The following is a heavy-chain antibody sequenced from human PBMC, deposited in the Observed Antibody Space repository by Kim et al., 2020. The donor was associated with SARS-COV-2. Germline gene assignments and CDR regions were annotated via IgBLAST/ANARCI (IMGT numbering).Heavy chain of an antibody. J-gene: IGHJ4*02. V-gene: IGHV3-7*03. D-gene: IGHD4-17*01. Sequence: YVDSGKGRFAISRDNAKNSLYLQMNGLRAEDTAVYYCTRPPPTVATPADSWGQGTLVIVSS. CDR3: TRPPPTVATPADS.